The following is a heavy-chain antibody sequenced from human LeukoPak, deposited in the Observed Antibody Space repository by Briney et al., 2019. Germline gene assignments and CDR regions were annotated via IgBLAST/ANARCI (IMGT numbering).Heavy chain of an antibody. CDR1: GGSISPYY. Sequence: PSETLSLTCIVSGGSISPYYWSWIRQPPAKGLEWIGFISYGGSTNYNPSLRSRVTMSVDTSKNQFSLKLSSVTAADTAVYYCARGFSNGWYQDHWGQGTLVTVSS. CDR2: ISYGGST. J-gene: IGHJ4*02. CDR3: ARGFSNGWYQDH. V-gene: IGHV4-59*01. D-gene: IGHD6-19*01.